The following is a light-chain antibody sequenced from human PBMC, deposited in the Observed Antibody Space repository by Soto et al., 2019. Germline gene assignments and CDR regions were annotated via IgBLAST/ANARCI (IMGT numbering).Light chain of an antibody. V-gene: IGKV3D-20*02. Sequence: EIVLTQSPGTLSLSPGERATLSCRASQSVSSSYLAWYQQKPGQAPRLLIYGASSRATGIPARFSGSGSGTDFTLTISSLEPEDFAVYYCQQRSNWLLTFGGGTKVDIK. J-gene: IGKJ4*01. CDR2: GAS. CDR1: QSVSSSY. CDR3: QQRSNWLLT.